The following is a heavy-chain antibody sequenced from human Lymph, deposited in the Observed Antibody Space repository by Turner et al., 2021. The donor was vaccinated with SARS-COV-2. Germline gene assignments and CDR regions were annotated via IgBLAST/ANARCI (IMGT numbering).Heavy chain of an antibody. D-gene: IGHD3-16*01. CDR3: ARDLGGYFDL. CDR1: GFTFSTYA. J-gene: IGHJ2*01. Sequence: QVQLVESGGGVVQPGRSLRLSCAASGFTFSTYAMEWVRQAPGKGLEWVALISHDGSNKYYADSVKGRFTISRDNSKNTRYLQMNSLRAEGTAVYYCARDLGGYFDLWGRGTLVTVSS. V-gene: IGHV3-30-3*01. CDR2: ISHDGSNK.